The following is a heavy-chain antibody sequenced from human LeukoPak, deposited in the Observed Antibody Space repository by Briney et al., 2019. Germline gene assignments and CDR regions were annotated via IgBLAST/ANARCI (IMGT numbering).Heavy chain of an antibody. CDR3: AGGLGYCSGGSCLDY. V-gene: IGHV3-53*04. Sequence: GGSLRLSCAASGFTVSSNYMSWVRQAPGKGLEGVSVIYSGGSTYYADSVKGRFTISRHNSKNTLYLQMNSLRAEDTAVYYCAGGLGYCSGGSCLDYWGQGTLVTVSS. CDR2: IYSGGST. D-gene: IGHD2-15*01. CDR1: GFTVSSNY. J-gene: IGHJ4*02.